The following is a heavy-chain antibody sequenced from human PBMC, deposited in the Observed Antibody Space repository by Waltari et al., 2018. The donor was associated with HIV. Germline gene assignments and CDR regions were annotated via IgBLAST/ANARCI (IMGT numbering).Heavy chain of an antibody. CDR1: GFTFSSYS. CDR3: ARDGLGAFDY. CDR2: ISSSSNYI. J-gene: IGHJ4*02. V-gene: IGHV3-21*01. Sequence: EVQLVESGGGLVKPGGSLRLSCAASGFTFSSYSMNWVRQAPGKGLEWVSSISSSSNYIYYADSVKGRFTISRDNAKNSLYLQMNSLRAEDTAVYYCARDGLGAFDYWGQGTLVTVSS. D-gene: IGHD3-10*01.